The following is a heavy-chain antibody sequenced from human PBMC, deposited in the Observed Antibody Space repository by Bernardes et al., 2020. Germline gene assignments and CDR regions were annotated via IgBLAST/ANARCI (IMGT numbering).Heavy chain of an antibody. Sequence: GGSLRLSCAASGLTFDDYGMTWVRQAPGKGLEWVSSVNWNGGSTAYADSVKGRFTISRDNAKNSLYLQMNSLRTEDTVLYHCAKTGGTGLYYYMDVWGKGTTVTVSS. CDR2: VNWNGGST. CDR1: GLTFDDYG. V-gene: IGHV3-20*01. J-gene: IGHJ6*03. CDR3: AKTGGTGLYYYMDV.